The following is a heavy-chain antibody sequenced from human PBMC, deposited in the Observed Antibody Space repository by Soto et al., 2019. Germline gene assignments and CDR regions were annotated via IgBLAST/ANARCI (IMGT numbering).Heavy chain of an antibody. CDR2: ISGSGGST. V-gene: IGHV3-23*01. J-gene: IGHJ4*02. D-gene: IGHD2-2*01. CDR1: GFTFSSYA. CDR3: ILCCSSTSCIDY. Sequence: LRLSCAASGFTFSSYAMSWVRQAPGKGLEWVSAISGSGGSTYYADSVKGRFTISRDNSKNTLYLQMNSLRAEDTAVYYCILCCSSTSCIDYWGQGTLVTVSS.